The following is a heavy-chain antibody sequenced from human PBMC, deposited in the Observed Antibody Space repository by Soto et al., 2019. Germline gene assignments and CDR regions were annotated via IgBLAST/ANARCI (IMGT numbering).Heavy chain of an antibody. J-gene: IGHJ4*02. D-gene: IGHD4-17*01. CDR3: ARYDFGTFDY. CDR1: GDSISSSFW. CDR2: IYHTEST. Sequence: SETLSLTCAVSGDSISSSFWWSWVRQPPGKGLEWIGEIYHTESTVYNPSLKSRVTVSVDKSKNQFSLNLDSVTAADTAVYYCARYDFGTFDYWGRGILVTVSS. V-gene: IGHV4-4*02.